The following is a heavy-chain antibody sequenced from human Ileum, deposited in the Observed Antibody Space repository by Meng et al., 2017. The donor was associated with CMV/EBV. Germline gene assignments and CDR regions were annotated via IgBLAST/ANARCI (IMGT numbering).Heavy chain of an antibody. D-gene: IGHD1-26*01. CDR1: GFTFSNYA. Sequence: EVHLLESGGDLVQPGGSLRLSCAASGFTFSNYAMAWVRQAPGKGLEWVSVIGYDNSGIQYSDSVKGRFTISRDNPKSTLFMQMDSLRAEDTALYYCAKYRLPGAYRDFDYWGQGTLVTVAS. V-gene: IGHV3-23*01. CDR3: AKYRLPGAYRDFDY. CDR2: IGYDNSGI. J-gene: IGHJ4*02.